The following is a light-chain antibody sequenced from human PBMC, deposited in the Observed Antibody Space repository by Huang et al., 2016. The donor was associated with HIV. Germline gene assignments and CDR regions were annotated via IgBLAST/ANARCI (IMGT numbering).Light chain of an antibody. CDR1: QDISTS. CDR2: AAS. CDR3: RQSYTTPRVT. V-gene: IGKV1-39*01. Sequence: DIRLTQSPSSLSASVGDRVTITCRASQDISTSLNWFQQKPGKAPKLLIFAASTLQSGVPSRFIGSGSGTDFTLTITSLQPEDFATYSCRQSYTTPRVTFGPGTKVDV. J-gene: IGKJ3*01.